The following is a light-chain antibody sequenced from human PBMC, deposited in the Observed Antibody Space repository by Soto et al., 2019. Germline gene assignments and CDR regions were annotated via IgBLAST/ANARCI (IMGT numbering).Light chain of an antibody. CDR1: QSVRSTY. CDR2: GAS. V-gene: IGKV3-20*01. CDR3: QYYSSSLSIT. Sequence: EIVLTQSPGIVSLSPGERATLSCRASQSVRSTYLAWYQQKPGQAPRLLIHGASSRATGIPDRFSGSGSGTDFTLTISRLEPEDFAVYYCQYYSSSLSITFGQGTRLDIK. J-gene: IGKJ5*01.